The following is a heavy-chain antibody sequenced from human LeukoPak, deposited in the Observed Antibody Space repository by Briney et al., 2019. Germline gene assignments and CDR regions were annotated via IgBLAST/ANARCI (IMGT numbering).Heavy chain of an antibody. CDR2: IFHSGST. J-gene: IGHJ4*02. Sequence: SETLSLTCTVSGGSISSYSDYWTWIRQPPGKGLQWIGSIFHSGSTYYNPSLKSRVTISVDTSKNQFSLKLISVTAADTAVYYCARDISYYGSGTSFDYWGQGTLVTVSS. D-gene: IGHD3-10*01. CDR1: GGSISSYSDY. CDR3: ARDISYYGSGTSFDY. V-gene: IGHV4-39*07.